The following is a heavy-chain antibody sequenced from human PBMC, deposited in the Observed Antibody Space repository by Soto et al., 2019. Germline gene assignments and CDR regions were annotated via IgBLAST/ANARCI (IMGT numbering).Heavy chain of an antibody. CDR3: AKGAYCGGDCYFAEYFQH. CDR2: ISYDGSNK. J-gene: IGHJ1*01. Sequence: PGGSLRLSCAASGFTFSSYGMHWVRQAPGKGLEWVAVISYDGSNKYYADSVKGRFTISRDNSKNTLYLQMNSLRAEDTAVYYCAKGAYCGGDCYFAEYFQHWGQGTLVTVSS. CDR1: GFTFSSYG. V-gene: IGHV3-30*18. D-gene: IGHD2-21*01.